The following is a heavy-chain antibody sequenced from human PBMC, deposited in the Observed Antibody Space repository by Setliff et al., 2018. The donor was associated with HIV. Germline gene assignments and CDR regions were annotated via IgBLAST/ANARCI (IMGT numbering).Heavy chain of an antibody. CDR3: ARVESGSSGRSLNY. V-gene: IGHV4-34*01. CDR2: INYDGTT. Sequence: ASETLSLTCAVYGGSFSGYYWTWIRQAPGKGLEWIGEINYDGTTNFNLSLKSRVSISVDTSKSQFSLRLRSVTAADTAVYYCARVESGSSGRSLNYWGQGTLVTVSS. J-gene: IGHJ4*02. CDR1: GGSFSGYY. D-gene: IGHD3-10*01.